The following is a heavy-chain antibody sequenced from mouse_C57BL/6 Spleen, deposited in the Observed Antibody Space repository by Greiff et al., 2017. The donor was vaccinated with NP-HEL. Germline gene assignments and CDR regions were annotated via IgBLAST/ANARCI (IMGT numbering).Heavy chain of an antibody. V-gene: IGHV5-4*03. Sequence: EVNLVESGGGLVKPGGSLTLSCAASGFTFSSYAMSWVRQTPEKRLEWVATISDGGSYTSYPDNVTGRFPISRDTAKNKLYLQMRHLKAEDTAMYYCARKGLRHYYAMDYWGKGTSVTVSS. CDR3: ARKGLRHYYAMDY. CDR2: ISDGGSYT. D-gene: IGHD2-4*01. CDR1: GFTFSSYA. J-gene: IGHJ4*01.